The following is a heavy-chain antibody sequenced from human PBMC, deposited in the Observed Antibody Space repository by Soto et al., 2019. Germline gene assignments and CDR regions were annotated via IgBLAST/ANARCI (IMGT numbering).Heavy chain of an antibody. V-gene: IGHV4-30-2*01. D-gene: IGHD4-17*01. J-gene: IGHJ4*02. CDR2: IYHSGST. CDR1: GGSISSGGYS. Sequence: TLSLTCAVSGGSISSGGYSWSWIRQPPGKGLEWIGYIYHSGSTYYNPSLKSRVTISVDTSKNQFSLKLSSVTAADTAVYYCARARGDYCFDYWGQGTLVTVSS. CDR3: ARARGDYCFDY.